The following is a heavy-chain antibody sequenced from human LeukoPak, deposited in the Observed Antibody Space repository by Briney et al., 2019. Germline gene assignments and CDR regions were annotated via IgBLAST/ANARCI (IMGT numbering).Heavy chain of an antibody. CDR3: ARQDIVVVPAAGDYYYYGMDV. CDR2: IIPIFGTA. CDR1: GGSFSSYA. Sequence: SVKLSCKASGGSFSSYAISWVRQAHGQGLEWMGGIIPIFGTANYAQQSQDRVTITADESTSTAYMELSSLRSEDTAVYYCARQDIVVVPAAGDYYYYGMDVWGPGTTVTVSS. V-gene: IGHV1-69*01. D-gene: IGHD2-2*01. J-gene: IGHJ6*02.